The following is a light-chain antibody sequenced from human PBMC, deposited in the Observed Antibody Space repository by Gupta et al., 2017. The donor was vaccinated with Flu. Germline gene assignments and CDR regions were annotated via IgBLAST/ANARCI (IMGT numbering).Light chain of an antibody. CDR1: SSNIGTNY. J-gene: IGLJ2*01. CDR3: AAWDDSLSAVL. V-gene: IGLV1-47*01. CDR2: RDD. Sequence: SVLTQPPSASGTPGQRVTISCSGSSSNIGTNYVYWYHHLPGTAPKLLIYRDDQRPSGVPDRFSGSKSDTSVSLAISWLRSEDEADYYCAAWDDSLSAVLFGGGTKLTVL.